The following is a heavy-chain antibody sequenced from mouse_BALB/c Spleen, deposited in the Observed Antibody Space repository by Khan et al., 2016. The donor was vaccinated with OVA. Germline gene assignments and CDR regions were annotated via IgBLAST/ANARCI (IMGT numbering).Heavy chain of an antibody. D-gene: IGHD1-1*01. V-gene: IGHV3-2*02. J-gene: IGHJ2*01. CDR1: GYSIASDYA. Sequence: EVELVESGPGLVKPSQSLSLTCTVTGYSIASDYAWNWIRQFPENKLEWMGFISYSGNTNYNPSLKSRISITRDTSKNQFFLQLNSVTSEDTATYYCARVYGGDFDYWGQGTTLTGSS. CDR3: ARVYGGDFDY. CDR2: ISYSGNT.